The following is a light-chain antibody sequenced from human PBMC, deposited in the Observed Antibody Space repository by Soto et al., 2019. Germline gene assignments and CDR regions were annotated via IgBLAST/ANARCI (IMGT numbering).Light chain of an antibody. Sequence: QSVLTQPPSASGTPGQKVTISCSESSSNIGSYSFNWYQHLPGTAPKLLIHTDVQRPSGVPDRFSGSKSGTSASLAISGIQSEDEGHYYCTSWDDSLNAWVFGGGTKLTVL. CDR3: TSWDDSLNAWV. CDR2: TDV. J-gene: IGLJ3*02. CDR1: SSNIGSYS. V-gene: IGLV1-44*01.